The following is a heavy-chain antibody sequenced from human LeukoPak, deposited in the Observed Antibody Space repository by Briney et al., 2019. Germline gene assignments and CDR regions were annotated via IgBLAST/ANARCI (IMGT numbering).Heavy chain of an antibody. CDR2: MSASGGST. Sequence: SGGSLRLSCAASGFTFSTSAMNWVRQAPGKGLEWVSGMSASGGSTYYADSVKGRFTISRDNSKNTLYLQMNSLGAEDTAIYFCAKGVITGTTPQPFDYWGQGTLVTVSS. CDR1: GFTFSTSA. CDR3: AKGVITGTTPQPFDY. D-gene: IGHD1-7*01. J-gene: IGHJ4*02. V-gene: IGHV3-23*01.